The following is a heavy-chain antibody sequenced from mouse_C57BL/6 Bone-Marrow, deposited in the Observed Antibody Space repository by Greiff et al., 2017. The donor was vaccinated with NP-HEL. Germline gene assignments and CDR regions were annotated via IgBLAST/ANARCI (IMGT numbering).Heavy chain of an antibody. V-gene: IGHV5-2*01. Sequence: EVKLQESGGGLVQPGESLKLSCESNEYEFPSHDMSWVRKTPEKRLELVAAINSDGGSTYYPATMERRFIISRDNTKETLYLQMSSLGCEDTALYYCARHGLGDFDVWGTGTTVTVSS. CDR3: ARHGLGDFDV. CDR1: EYEFPSHD. J-gene: IGHJ1*03. CDR2: INSDGGST. D-gene: IGHD3-1*01.